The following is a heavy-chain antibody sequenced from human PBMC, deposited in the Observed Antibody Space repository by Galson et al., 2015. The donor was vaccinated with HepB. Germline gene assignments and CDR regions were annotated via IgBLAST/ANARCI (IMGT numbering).Heavy chain of an antibody. V-gene: IGHV3-7*03. J-gene: IGHJ6*02. Sequence: SLRLSCAASGFTFSSNWMSWVRQAPGKGLEWVANIKQDGSEKYYVDSVKGRFTISRDNAKYSLYLQMNSLRADDTAVYYCARFRPHQKMDVWGQGTTVAVCS. CDR2: IKQDGSEK. CDR1: GFTFSSNW. CDR3: ARFRPHQKMDV.